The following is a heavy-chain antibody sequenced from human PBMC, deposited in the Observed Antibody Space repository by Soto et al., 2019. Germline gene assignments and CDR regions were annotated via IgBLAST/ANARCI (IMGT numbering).Heavy chain of an antibody. CDR2: IYYRGST. CDR3: ASSRVGHAFDI. D-gene: IGHD1-26*01. Sequence: QVQLQESGPGLVKPSQTLSLTCTVSGGSISSGDYYWGWIRQPPGKGLEWIGYIYYRGSTYYNPSLRSRVTRSVDTSKDQFSLRLSSVAAAATAVYSCASSRVGHAFDIWGQGTMVTVSS. CDR1: GGSISSGDYY. J-gene: IGHJ3*02. V-gene: IGHV4-30-4*01.